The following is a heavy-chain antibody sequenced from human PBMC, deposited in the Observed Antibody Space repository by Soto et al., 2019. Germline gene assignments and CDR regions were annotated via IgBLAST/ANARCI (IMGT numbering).Heavy chain of an antibody. D-gene: IGHD1-26*01. CDR2: TYSTSTT. V-gene: IGHV3-53*01. CDR1: GLNVRYNY. J-gene: IGHJ4*02. CDR3: ARGIGGATDFDN. Sequence: EVQLVESGGGLIQLGGSLRLSCEVSGLNVRYNYMHWVRQAPGKGLEWVAVTYSTSTTYYADSVKGRFTISVENSYRTLFLQMNSLRDEDTAMYYCARGIGGATDFDNRGQGTLVTVSP.